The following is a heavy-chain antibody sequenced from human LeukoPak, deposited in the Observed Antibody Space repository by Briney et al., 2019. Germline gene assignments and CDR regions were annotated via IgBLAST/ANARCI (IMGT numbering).Heavy chain of an antibody. V-gene: IGHV4-39*07. CDR1: GGSISSSSYY. CDR3: ARAHDYGDYKKWFDP. CDR2: IYYSGST. Sequence: PSETLSPTCTVSGGSISSSSYYWGWIRQPPGKGLEWIGSIYYSGSTNYKPSLKSRVTISIDTSKNQFSLRLRSVTAADTAVYYCARAHDYGDYKKWFDPWGQGTLVTVSS. J-gene: IGHJ5*02. D-gene: IGHD4-17*01.